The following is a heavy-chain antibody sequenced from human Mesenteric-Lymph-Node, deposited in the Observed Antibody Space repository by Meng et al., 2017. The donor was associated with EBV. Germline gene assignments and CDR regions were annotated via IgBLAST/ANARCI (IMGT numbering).Heavy chain of an antibody. CDR2: IYYSGST. V-gene: IGHV4-39*07. J-gene: IGHJ4*02. CDR1: GGSISSSSYY. CDR3: ATSSLTVDY. Sequence: QLQREESGPGLVNPSETPSLTCAASGGSISSSSYYWGWIRQPPGKGLEWIGSIYYSGSTYYNPSLKSRVTISVDTSKNQFSLKLSSVTAADTAVYYCATSSLTVDYWGQGTLVTVSS.